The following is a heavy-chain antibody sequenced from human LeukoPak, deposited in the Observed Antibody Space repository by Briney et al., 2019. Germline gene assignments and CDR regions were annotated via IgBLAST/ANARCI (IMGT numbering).Heavy chain of an antibody. V-gene: IGHV4-34*01. J-gene: IGHJ4*02. CDR1: GGSFSGYY. CDR3: ARGSPSKWLALDY. D-gene: IGHD6-19*01. CDR2: INHSGST. Sequence: SETLSLTCAVYGGSFSGYYWSWIRQPPGKGLEWIGEINHSGSTNYNPSLKSRVTISVDTSKNQFSLKVSSVTAADTAVYYCARGSPSKWLALDYWGQGTLVTVSS.